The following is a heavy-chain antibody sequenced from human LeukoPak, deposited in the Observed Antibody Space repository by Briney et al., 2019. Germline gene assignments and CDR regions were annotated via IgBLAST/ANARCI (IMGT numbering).Heavy chain of an antibody. CDR3: AKFSTSGILKRDY. V-gene: IGHV1-69*04. CDR2: IIPILGIA. D-gene: IGHD2/OR15-2a*01. Sequence: SVKVSCKASGGTFSSYAISWVRQAPGQGLEWMGRIIPILGIANYAQKFQGRVTITADKSTNTAYMELSSLKSEDTAVYFCAKFSTSGILKRDYWGQGTLVTVSS. CDR1: GGTFSSYA. J-gene: IGHJ4*02.